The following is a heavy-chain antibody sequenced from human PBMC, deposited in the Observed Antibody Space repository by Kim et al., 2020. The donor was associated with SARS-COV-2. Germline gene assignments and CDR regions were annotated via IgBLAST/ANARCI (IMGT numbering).Heavy chain of an antibody. J-gene: IGHJ4*02. V-gene: IGHV3-23*01. D-gene: IGHD3-10*01. CDR3: AGYYYGSGSYYRSIDY. Sequence: AGKGRFTISRDNSKNTLYLQMNSLRAEDTAIYYCAGYYYGSGSYYRSIDYWGQGTLVTVSS.